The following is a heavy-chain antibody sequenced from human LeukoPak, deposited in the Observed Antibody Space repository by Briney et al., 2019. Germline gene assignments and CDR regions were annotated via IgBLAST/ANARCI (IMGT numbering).Heavy chain of an antibody. V-gene: IGHV3-23*01. CDR1: GFTFSSYA. CDR2: ISGSGSNT. Sequence: GGSLRLSCAASGFTFSSYAMSWARQAPGKGLEWVSSISGSGSNTYYTDSVKGRFTISRDNSKNTLYLQMNSLRADDTAVYSCAREVGSNGAFDYWGPGTLVTVSS. CDR3: AREVGSNGAFDY. J-gene: IGHJ4*02. D-gene: IGHD1-26*01.